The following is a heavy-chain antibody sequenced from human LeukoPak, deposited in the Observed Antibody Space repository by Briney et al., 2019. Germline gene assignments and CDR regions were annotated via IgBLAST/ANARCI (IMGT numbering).Heavy chain of an antibody. CDR1: GLTVSSNY. V-gene: IGHV3-53*05. CDR2: IYSGGTT. Sequence: GGSLRLSCAASGLTVSSNYMSWVRQAPGKGLQWVSVIYSGGTTFYADSVKGRFSISRDNSKNTVYLQMNSLRDEDTAVYYCARGRELRGTYYPFDYWGQGTRVTVSS. J-gene: IGHJ4*02. D-gene: IGHD1-26*01. CDR3: ARGRELRGTYYPFDY.